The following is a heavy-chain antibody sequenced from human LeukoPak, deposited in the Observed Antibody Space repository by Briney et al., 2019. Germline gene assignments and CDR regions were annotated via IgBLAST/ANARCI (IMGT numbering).Heavy chain of an antibody. Sequence: SVKVSCKASGGTFSSYAISWVRQAPGQGLEWMGGIVPIFDTTNYAQKFQGRVTITADKSTSTAYMELSSLRSEDTAVYYCARHYGADYYYYMDVWGKGTTVTVSS. V-gene: IGHV1-69*06. CDR1: GGTFSSYA. CDR3: ARHYGADYYYYMDV. J-gene: IGHJ6*03. CDR2: IVPIFDTT. D-gene: IGHD4-17*01.